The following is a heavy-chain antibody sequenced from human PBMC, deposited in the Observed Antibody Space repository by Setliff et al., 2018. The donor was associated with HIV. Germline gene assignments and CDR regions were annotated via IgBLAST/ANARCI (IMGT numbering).Heavy chain of an antibody. Sequence: ASVKVSCKTSGYTFINYAIHWVRQAPGQGLEWMGWINGGNGRTEYSQKFQGRVTITRDPSASTDYMELSSLGSEDTAVYYCARDSESYRSGWYLGAHWFDPWGQGTLVTVSS. J-gene: IGHJ5*02. V-gene: IGHV1-3*01. CDR3: ARDSESYRSGWYLGAHWFDP. CDR2: INGGNGRT. CDR1: GYTFINYA. D-gene: IGHD6-19*01.